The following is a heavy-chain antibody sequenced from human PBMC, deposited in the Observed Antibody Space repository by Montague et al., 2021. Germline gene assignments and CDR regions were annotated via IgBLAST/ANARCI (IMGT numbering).Heavy chain of an antibody. CDR2: LYHSGDT. D-gene: IGHD6-25*01. V-gene: IGHV4-59*03. Sequence: SETLSLTCIVSSGSISSFSWTWIRQAPGKALEWIGHLYHSGDTYYNPSLHSRLTFSLDTSRNQFFLRLTSVTAADTAVYYCARSGRPMGLYHFDDWGQGTLVTVSS. J-gene: IGHJ4*02. CDR3: ARSGRPMGLYHFDD. CDR1: SGSISSFS.